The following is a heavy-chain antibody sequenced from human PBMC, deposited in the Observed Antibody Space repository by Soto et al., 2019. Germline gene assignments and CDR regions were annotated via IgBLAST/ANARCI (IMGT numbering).Heavy chain of an antibody. J-gene: IGHJ6*02. CDR2: IVVGSGNT. CDR3: AAATGYSSGWYGYGMDV. D-gene: IGHD6-19*01. V-gene: IGHV1-58*02. Sequence: QMQLVQSGPEVKKPGTSVKVSCKASGFIFTSSAMQWVRQARGQRLEWIGWIVVGSGNTNYAQKCQERVTITRDMSTSTAYMELSSLRSEDTAVYYCAAATGYSSGWYGYGMDVWGQGTTVTVSS. CDR1: GFIFTSSA.